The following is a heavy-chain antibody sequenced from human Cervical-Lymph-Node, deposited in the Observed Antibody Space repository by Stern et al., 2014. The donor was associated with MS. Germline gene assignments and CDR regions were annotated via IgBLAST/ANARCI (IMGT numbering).Heavy chain of an antibody. CDR2: MIPIFDTP. CDR1: GGTFSSQA. V-gene: IGHV1-69*01. Sequence: VQLVESGAEVKKPGSSVKVSCKASGGTFSSQAINWVRQAPGQGLEWVGGMIPIFDTPNYAQKVRDRVTITADESTSTAYMDLSSLRSEDTAVYYCATPSTVTVGGMDVWGQGTTVTVSS. CDR3: ATPSTVTVGGMDV. D-gene: IGHD4-17*01. J-gene: IGHJ6*02.